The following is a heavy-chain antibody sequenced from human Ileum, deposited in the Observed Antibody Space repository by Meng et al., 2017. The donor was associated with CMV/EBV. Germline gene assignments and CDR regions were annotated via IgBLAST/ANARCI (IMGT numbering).Heavy chain of an antibody. CDR1: GFTFSNYA. CDR2: ISYDGSNK. J-gene: IGHJ6*02. CDR3: AINYGMDV. V-gene: IGHV3-30*04. Sequence: GESLKISCATSGFTFSNYAMHWVRQAPGKGLEWVAVISYDGSNKYYADSVKGRFTISRDNSKNTLYLQMNSLRAEDTAVYYCAINYGMDVWGQGTTVTVSS.